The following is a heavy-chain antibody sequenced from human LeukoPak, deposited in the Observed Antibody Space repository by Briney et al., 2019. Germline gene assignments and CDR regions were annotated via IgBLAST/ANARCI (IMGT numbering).Heavy chain of an antibody. D-gene: IGHD3-16*01. CDR1: GYTFTAYY. CDR2: ISAYNGNT. CDR3: ARRRGGSCDY. J-gene: IGHJ4*02. V-gene: IGHV1-18*04. Sequence: ASVKVSCKASGYTFTAYYMHWVRQAPGQGLEWMGWISAYNGNTNYAQKLQGRVTMTTDTSTSTAYMELRSLRSDDTAVYYCARRRGGSCDYWGQGTLVTVSS.